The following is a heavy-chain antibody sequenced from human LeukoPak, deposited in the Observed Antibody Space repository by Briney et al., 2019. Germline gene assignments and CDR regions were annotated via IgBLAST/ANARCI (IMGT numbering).Heavy chain of an antibody. J-gene: IGHJ4*02. D-gene: IGHD3-10*01. CDR1: GYTFTSYD. V-gene: IGHV1-8*01. CDR2: MNPNSGNT. CDR3: ARGFTMVRGVITPPFGY. Sequence: ASVKVSCKASGYTFTSYDINWVRQATGQGLEWMGWMNPNSGNTGYAQKFQGRVTMTRNTSISTAYMELSSLRSEDTAVYYCARGFTMVRGVITPPFGYWGQGTLVTVSS.